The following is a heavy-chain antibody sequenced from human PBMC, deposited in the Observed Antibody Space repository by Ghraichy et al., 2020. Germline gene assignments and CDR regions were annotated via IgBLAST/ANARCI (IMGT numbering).Heavy chain of an antibody. CDR3: ARGRIAADPRNWFDP. D-gene: IGHD6-13*01. Sequence: SETLSLTCAVYGGSFSGYYWSWIRQPPGKGLEWIGEINHSGSTTYNPSLKSRVTISVDTSKNQFSLKLSSVTAADTAVYYCARGRIAADPRNWFDPWGQGTLVTVSS. CDR2: INHSGST. V-gene: IGHV4-34*01. CDR1: GGSFSGYY. J-gene: IGHJ5*02.